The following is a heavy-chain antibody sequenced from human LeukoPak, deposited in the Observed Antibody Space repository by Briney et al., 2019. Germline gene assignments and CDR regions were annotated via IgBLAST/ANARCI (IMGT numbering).Heavy chain of an antibody. D-gene: IGHD3-22*01. V-gene: IGHV3-30*02. CDR3: ARGPVNPTYYYDSSGYSDY. CDR2: FWYGGSYK. Sequence: GGSLRLSCAASGFTLSNFGMHWVRQAPGKGLEWVASFWYGGSYKYYADSVKGRFSISRDTSKNTLYLQMNSLRAEDTAVYYCARGPVNPTYYYDSSGYSDYWGQGTLVTVSS. J-gene: IGHJ4*02. CDR1: GFTLSNFG.